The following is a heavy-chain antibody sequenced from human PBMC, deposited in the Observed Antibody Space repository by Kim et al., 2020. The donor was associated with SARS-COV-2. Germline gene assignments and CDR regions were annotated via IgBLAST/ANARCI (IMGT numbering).Heavy chain of an antibody. CDR1: GFTFSSYA. V-gene: IGHV3-23*01. CDR2: ISGSGGST. D-gene: IGHD2-15*01. Sequence: GGSLRLSCAASGFTFSSYAMSWVRQAPGKGLEWVSAISGSGGSTYYADSVKGRFTISRDNSKNTLYLQMNSLRAEDTAVYYCAKVNAQGRYCSGGSCYTIKYFDYWGQGTLVTVSS. J-gene: IGHJ4*02. CDR3: AKVNAQGRYCSGGSCYTIKYFDY.